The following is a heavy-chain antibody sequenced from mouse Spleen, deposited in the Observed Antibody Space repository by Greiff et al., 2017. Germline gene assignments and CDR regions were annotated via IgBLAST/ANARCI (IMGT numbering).Heavy chain of an antibody. CDR1: GYTFTDYE. CDR2: IDPETGGT. CDR3: TRSFTTDFDY. D-gene: IGHD1-1*01. V-gene: IGHV1-15*01. J-gene: IGHJ2*01. Sequence: VQLQESGAELVRPGASVTLSCKASGYTFTDYEMHWVKQTPVHGLEWIGAIDPETGGTAYNQKFKGKAILTADKSSSTAYMELRSLTSEDSAVYYCTRSFTTDFDYWGQGTTLTVSS.